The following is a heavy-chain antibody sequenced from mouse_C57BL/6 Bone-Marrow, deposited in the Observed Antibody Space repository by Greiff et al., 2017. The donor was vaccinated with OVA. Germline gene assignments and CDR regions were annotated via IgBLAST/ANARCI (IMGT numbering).Heavy chain of an antibody. CDR1: GYTFTSYW. CDR3: ARNPLYGSTHYFDY. CDR2: IDPNSGGT. Sequence: QVQLKQPGAELVKPGASVKLSCKASGYTFTSYWMHWVKQRPGRGLEWIGRIDPNSGGTKYNEKFKSKATLTVDKPSSTAYMQLSSLTSEDSAVYYCARNPLYGSTHYFDYWGQGTTLTVSS. D-gene: IGHD1-1*01. J-gene: IGHJ2*01. V-gene: IGHV1-72*01.